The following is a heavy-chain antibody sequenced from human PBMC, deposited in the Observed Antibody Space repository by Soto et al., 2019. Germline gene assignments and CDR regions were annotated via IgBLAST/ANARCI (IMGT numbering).Heavy chain of an antibody. V-gene: IGHV4-39*01. J-gene: IGHJ4*02. CDR1: GGSISSSSYY. D-gene: IGHD3-22*01. CDR3: ARQRVHYYDSSGYNDY. CDR2: IYYSGST. Sequence: SETLSLTCTVSGGSISSSSYYWGWIRQPPGKGLEWIGSIYYSGSTYYNPSLKSRVTISVDTSKNQFSLKLSSVTAADTAGYYCARQRVHYYDSSGYNDYWGQGTLVTVSS.